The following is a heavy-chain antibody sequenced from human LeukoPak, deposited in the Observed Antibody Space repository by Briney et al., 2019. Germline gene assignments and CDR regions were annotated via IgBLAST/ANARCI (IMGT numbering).Heavy chain of an antibody. J-gene: IGHJ4*02. D-gene: IGHD3-22*01. CDR1: GYTFTSYY. CDR2: INPSGGST. CDR3: ARDSSALNYYDSSGYYNY. V-gene: IGHV1-46*01. Sequence: GASVKVSCKASGYTFTSYYMHWVRQAPGQGLEWMGIINPSGGSTSYAQKFQGRVTMTRDTSTSTVYMELSSLRSEDTAVYYCARDSSALNYYDSSGYYNYWGQGTLVTVSS.